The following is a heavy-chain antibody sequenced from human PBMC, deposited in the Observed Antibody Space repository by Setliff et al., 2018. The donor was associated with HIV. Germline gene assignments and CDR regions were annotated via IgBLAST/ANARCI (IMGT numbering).Heavy chain of an antibody. V-gene: IGHV3-74*01. Sequence: GGSPRLSCAASGFTFSHYWMHWVRQGPGKGLVWVSRISDDGSSTGYAGSVKGRFTISRDNAKNTLFLEMNSLRAEDTAVYYCARVRTHYYDSSGYWGMDVWGKGTTVTVSS. D-gene: IGHD3-22*01. CDR2: ISDDGSST. CDR1: GFTFSHYW. J-gene: IGHJ6*03. CDR3: ARVRTHYYDSSGYWGMDV.